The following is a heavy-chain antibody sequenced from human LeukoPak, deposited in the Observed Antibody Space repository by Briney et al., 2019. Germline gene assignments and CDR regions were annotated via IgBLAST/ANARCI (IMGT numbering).Heavy chain of an antibody. J-gene: IGHJ4*02. Sequence: SETLSLTCTVSGGAISSYYWSWIRQPPGKGLEWIGYIYYSGSTNYNPSLKSRVTISVDTSKNQFSLKLSSVTAADTAVYYCARLVPRYGSGSQSDYWGQGTLVTVSS. CDR2: IYYSGST. D-gene: IGHD3-10*01. CDR1: GGAISSYY. V-gene: IGHV4-59*01. CDR3: ARLVPRYGSGSQSDY.